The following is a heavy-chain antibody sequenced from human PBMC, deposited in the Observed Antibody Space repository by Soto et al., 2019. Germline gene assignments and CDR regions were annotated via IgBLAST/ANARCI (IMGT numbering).Heavy chain of an antibody. CDR1: GYTFTGYY. CDR3: ARDRGGSMVRGVIIIGWFDP. J-gene: IGHJ5*02. V-gene: IGHV1-2*02. Sequence: VKLVQSGAEVKKPGASVKVSCKASGYTFTGYYMHWVRQTPGQGLKWMGWINPNSGGTNYAQKFQGRVTMTRDTSIGTAYMELGSVSSDDTAVYYCARDRGGSMVRGVIIIGWFDPWGQGTLVTVSS. CDR2: INPNSGGT. D-gene: IGHD3-10*01.